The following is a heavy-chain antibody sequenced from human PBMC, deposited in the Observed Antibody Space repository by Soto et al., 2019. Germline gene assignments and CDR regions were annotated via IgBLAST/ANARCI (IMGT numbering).Heavy chain of an antibody. CDR2: INPSGGST. V-gene: IGHV1-46*01. CDR1: GYTFTSYY. Sequence: QVQLVQSGAEVKKPGASVKVSCKASGYTFTSYYMHWVRQAPGQGLEWMGIINPSGGSTSYAQKFHGRVTMTSETSTSTVYMELSSLRSEDTAVYYCAREFVYYDSSGYSTDAFDIWGQGTMVTVSS. CDR3: AREFVYYDSSGYSTDAFDI. D-gene: IGHD3-22*01. J-gene: IGHJ3*02.